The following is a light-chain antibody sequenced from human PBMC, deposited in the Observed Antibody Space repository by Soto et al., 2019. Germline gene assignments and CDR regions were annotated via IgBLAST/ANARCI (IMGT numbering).Light chain of an antibody. CDR3: QQYNSYSFT. V-gene: IGKV1-5*03. Sequence: DIQITQSPSTLSASVGDRVTITCRASQSISNWLAWYQQKPGKAPKLLIYKASSLESGVPSRFSGSGSGTEFTLTISSLQPDDFATYYCQQYNSYSFTFGQGTKLEI. J-gene: IGKJ2*01. CDR1: QSISNW. CDR2: KAS.